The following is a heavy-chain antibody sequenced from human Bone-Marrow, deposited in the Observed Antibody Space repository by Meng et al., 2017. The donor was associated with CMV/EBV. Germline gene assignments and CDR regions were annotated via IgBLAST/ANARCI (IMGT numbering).Heavy chain of an antibody. CDR2: INPHSGGS. D-gene: IGHD1-14*01. CDR3: ARDDPDRPFDP. CDR1: GYTFTEHY. Sequence: SCKASGYTFTEHYIRWVRQAPGQGLEWMGWINPHSGGSNYAQKFHGRATMTRDTSSSTAYMEISTLRSDDSAVYYCARDDPDRPFDPWGQGTLVTVSS. J-gene: IGHJ5*02. V-gene: IGHV1-2*02.